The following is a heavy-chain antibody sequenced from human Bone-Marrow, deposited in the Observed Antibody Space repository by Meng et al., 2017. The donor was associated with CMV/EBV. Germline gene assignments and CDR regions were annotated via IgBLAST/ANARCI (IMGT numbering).Heavy chain of an antibody. V-gene: IGHV4-61*01. J-gene: IGHJ5*02. CDR2: IYYSGST. CDR1: GGSVNSGSYY. D-gene: IGHD3-3*01. CDR3: GRIYDP. Sequence: SETLSLTCTVSGGSVNSGSYYWSWIRQPPGKGLEWIGYIYYSGSTNYNPSLKSRVTISVDTSKNQFSLKLNSVTAADTAVYYCGRIYDPWGQGSLVTVSS.